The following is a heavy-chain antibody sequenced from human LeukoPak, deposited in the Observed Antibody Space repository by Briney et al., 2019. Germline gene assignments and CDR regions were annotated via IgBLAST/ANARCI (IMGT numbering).Heavy chain of an antibody. CDR2: INHSGST. CDR3: ASGLGYCSGGSCYSSFTYDY. Sequence: SETLSLTCTVSAGSVTNGDYYWSWLRQPPGKALEWIGEINHSGSTNYNPSLKSRVTISVDTSKNQFSLKLSSVTAADTAVYYCASGLGYCSGGSCYSSFTYDYWGQGTLVTVSS. V-gene: IGHV4-61*08. J-gene: IGHJ4*02. D-gene: IGHD2-15*01. CDR1: AGSVTNGDYY.